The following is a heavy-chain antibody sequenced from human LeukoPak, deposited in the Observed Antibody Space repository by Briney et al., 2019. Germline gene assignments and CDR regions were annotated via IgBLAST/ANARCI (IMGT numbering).Heavy chain of an antibody. Sequence: ASVKVSCKVSGYTLTELSMHWVRQAPGRGLEWMGWINPDSGDTNYAQKFQGRVTMTRDTSISTAYLELSWLRSDDTAVYYCARTKREGKYSSAWSYRGRPDYYYYYGMDVWGQGTTVTVSS. CDR1: GYTLTELS. CDR3: ARTKREGKYSSAWSYRGRPDYYYYYGMDV. CDR2: INPDSGDT. J-gene: IGHJ6*02. D-gene: IGHD6-19*01. V-gene: IGHV1-2*02.